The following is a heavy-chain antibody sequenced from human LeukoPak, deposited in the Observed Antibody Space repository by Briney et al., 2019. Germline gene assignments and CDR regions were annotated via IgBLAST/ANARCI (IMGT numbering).Heavy chain of an antibody. V-gene: IGHV3-21*01. CDR2: ISSSSSYI. CDR3: ARSADMGLQLTWLKY. D-gene: IGHD5-24*01. CDR1: GFIFSSYT. Sequence: GGSLRLSCAASGFIFSSYTMNWVRQAPGKGLERVSSISSSSSYIYYADSVKGRFTISRDDAKNSLYLQMNSLRVEDTAVYYCARSADMGLQLTWLKYWGQGILVTVSS. J-gene: IGHJ4*02.